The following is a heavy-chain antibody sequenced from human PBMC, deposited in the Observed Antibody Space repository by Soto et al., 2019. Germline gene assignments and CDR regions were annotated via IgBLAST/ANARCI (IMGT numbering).Heavy chain of an antibody. V-gene: IGHV2-5*02. CDR1: GLSLSTTGVG. CDR3: AHGLEFYYFDY. Sequence: QITLKESGPALVKPTQPLTLTCTFSGLSLSTTGVGVAWIRQPPGKALEWLAIIYWDDDKRYSPSLKSRLTITKDTSKNQVVLTMTNMDPVDTATYYCAHGLEFYYFDYWGQGALVTVSS. CDR2: IYWDDDK. J-gene: IGHJ4*02. D-gene: IGHD3-3*01.